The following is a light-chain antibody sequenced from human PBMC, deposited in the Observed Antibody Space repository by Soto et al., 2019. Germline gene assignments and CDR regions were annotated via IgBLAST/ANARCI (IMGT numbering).Light chain of an antibody. CDR3: QQYGSSPPIT. V-gene: IGKV3-11*01. J-gene: IGKJ5*01. CDR1: QSVSSY. Sequence: IVLTQSPATLSWSAWERATLSCKASQSVSSYLAWYQQKPGQAPRLLLYDASNRATGIPARLSGGGSGTDFTLIISRLEPEVFGVYDCQQYGSSPPITFGQGTRLEIK. CDR2: DAS.